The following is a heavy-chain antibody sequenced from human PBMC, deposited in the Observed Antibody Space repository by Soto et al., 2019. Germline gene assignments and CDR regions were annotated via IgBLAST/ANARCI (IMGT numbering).Heavy chain of an antibody. V-gene: IGHV3-7*03. CDR3: ARVQRFGEFCV. D-gene: IGHD3-16*01. CDR1: GFTFSSYW. Sequence: PGGSLRLSCAASGFTFSSYWMSWVRQAPGKGLEWVANIKQDGSEKYYVNSVKGRFTISRDNAKNSLYLQMNSLRAEDTAVYYCARVQRFGEFCVWGQGTTVTVSS. J-gene: IGHJ6*02. CDR2: IKQDGSEK.